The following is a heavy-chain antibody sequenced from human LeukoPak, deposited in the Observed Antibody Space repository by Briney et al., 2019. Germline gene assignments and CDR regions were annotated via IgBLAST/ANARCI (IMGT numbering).Heavy chain of an antibody. CDR1: GESFSGYY. CDR2: INHSGST. D-gene: IGHD3-16*01. J-gene: IGHJ4*02. Sequence: SETLSLTCAVYGESFSGYYWSWIRQPPGKGLEWIGEINHSGSTNYNPSLKSRVTISVDTSKNQFSLKLSSVTAADTAVYYCASITRGTLDYWGQGTLVTVSS. CDR3: ASITRGTLDY. V-gene: IGHV4-34*01.